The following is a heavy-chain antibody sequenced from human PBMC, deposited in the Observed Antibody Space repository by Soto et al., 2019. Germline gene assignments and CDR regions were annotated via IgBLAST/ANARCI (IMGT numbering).Heavy chain of an antibody. CDR1: GLSLSNRRMG. D-gene: IGHD2-21*01. V-gene: IGHV2-26*01. CDR2: IFSNDEK. CDR3: VGSPFMVRQFDN. J-gene: IGHJ4*02. Sequence: QVTLKESGPVLVNPTETLTLTCTVSGLSLSNRRMGVSWIRQPPGKALEWLAHIFSNDEKSYSPSLRSRLTIARDTSESQLVLTMTNMDPVDTATYYCVGSPFMVRQFDNWGQGTLVTVSS.